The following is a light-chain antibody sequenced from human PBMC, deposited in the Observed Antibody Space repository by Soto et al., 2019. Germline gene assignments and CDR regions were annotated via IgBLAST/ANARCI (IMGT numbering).Light chain of an antibody. Sequence: EIVLTQSPATLSLSPGERATLSCRASQSVSRYLAWYQQKPGQAPSLLIYGASTRATGIPARFSGSGSGTEFTLTINSLQSEDFAVYYCQQYSNWPLTFGGGTKVDIK. V-gene: IGKV3-15*01. CDR2: GAS. J-gene: IGKJ4*01. CDR1: QSVSRY. CDR3: QQYSNWPLT.